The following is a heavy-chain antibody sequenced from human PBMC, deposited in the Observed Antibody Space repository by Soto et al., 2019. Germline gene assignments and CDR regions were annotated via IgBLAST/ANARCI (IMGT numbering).Heavy chain of an antibody. CDR3: AKAGFSSGGSPSCFDY. CDR1: GFTFSSYA. D-gene: IGHD6-19*01. Sequence: EVQLLESGGGLVQPGRSLRLSCAASGFTFSSYAMNWVRQAPGKGREWVSAMSGTGGSTYYADSVKVRFTISRDNSKNTLYLQMNSLRVEETAVFYCAKAGFSSGGSPSCFDYWGQGTLVIVSS. V-gene: IGHV3-23*01. J-gene: IGHJ4*02. CDR2: MSGTGGST.